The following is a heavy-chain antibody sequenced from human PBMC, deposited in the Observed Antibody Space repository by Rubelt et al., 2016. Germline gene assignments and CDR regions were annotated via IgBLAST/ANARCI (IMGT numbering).Heavy chain of an antibody. D-gene: IGHD6-19*01. CDR3: ATGAVADPFDY. J-gene: IGHJ4*02. V-gene: IGHV1-18*01. CDR2: ISAYNGNT. CDR1: GYTFSTYA. Sequence: QVQLVQSGAVVKNPGASVKVSCKASGYTFSTYALSWVRQAPGQGLEWMGWISAYNGNTNYAQKLQGRVTMTTDTSTSTAYMELRSLRSDDTAVYYCATGAVADPFDYWGQGTLVTVSS.